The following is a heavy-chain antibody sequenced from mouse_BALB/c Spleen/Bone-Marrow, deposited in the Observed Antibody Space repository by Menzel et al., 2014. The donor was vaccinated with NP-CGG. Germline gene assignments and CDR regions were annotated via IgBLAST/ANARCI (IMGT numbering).Heavy chain of an antibody. J-gene: IGHJ1*01. CDR3: ARERSDGYWYFDV. CDR2: IYPGSGNT. CDR1: GYTFTDYI. Sequence: LVESGPELVKPGASVKMSCKASGYTFTDYIISWVKQRTGQGLEWIGEIYPGSGNTYYNEKFKGKATLTADKSSNTAYMQLSSLTSEDSAVYFCARERSDGYWYFDVWGAGTTVTVSS. V-gene: IGHV1-77*01. D-gene: IGHD2-3*01.